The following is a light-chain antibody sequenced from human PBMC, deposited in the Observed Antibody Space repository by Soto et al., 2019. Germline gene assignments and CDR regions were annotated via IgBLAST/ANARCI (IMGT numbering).Light chain of an antibody. J-gene: IGKJ3*01. CDR3: QQFRT. CDR1: QSVSSGY. CDR2: GAS. V-gene: IGKV3-20*01. Sequence: EVVLTQSPGTLSLSPGERATLSCRASQSVSSGYIAWYQQKPGQAPRLLISGASTGATGIPDRFSGSGSGTDFTLTISRLEPEDFAVYYCQQFRTFGPGTKVDIK.